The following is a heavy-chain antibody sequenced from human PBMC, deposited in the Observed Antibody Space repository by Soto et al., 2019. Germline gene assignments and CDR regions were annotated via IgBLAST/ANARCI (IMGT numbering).Heavy chain of an antibody. J-gene: IGHJ3*02. CDR2: IGIASNT. CDR3: ARTGGRYGADAFDI. CDR1: GFTFSNYD. D-gene: IGHD3-10*01. V-gene: IGHV3-13*01. Sequence: GGSLRLSCAASGFTFSNYDMHWVRQVTGQGLEWVSGIGIASNTYYPGSVKGRFTISRENAKNSLYLQMNSLRTGDTAVYYCARTGGRYGADAFDIWGQGIAVTVSS.